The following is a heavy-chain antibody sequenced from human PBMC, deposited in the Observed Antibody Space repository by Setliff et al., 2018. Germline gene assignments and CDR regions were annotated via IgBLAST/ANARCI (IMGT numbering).Heavy chain of an antibody. J-gene: IGHJ4*02. D-gene: IGHD2-21*02. CDR1: GYSISSGYI. Sequence: SETLSLTCTVSGYSISSGYIWGWIRQPPGKGLEWVGNIGHTGSINYNQSLKSRLTISRDTSKNQVSLKLNSVTATDTAVYYCARDLGHGGDSDYWGQGIQVTVSS. V-gene: IGHV4-38-2*02. CDR2: IGHTGSI. CDR3: ARDLGHGGDSDY.